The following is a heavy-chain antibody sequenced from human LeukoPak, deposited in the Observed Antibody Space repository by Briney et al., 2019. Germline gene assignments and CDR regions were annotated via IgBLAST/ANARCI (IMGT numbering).Heavy chain of an antibody. CDR2: VLYDGSNK. Sequence: PGGSLRLSCAASGFTFSNSGMHWVRQAPGKGLEWVAFVLYDGSNKYYTDSVKGRFTISRDNSRNTLYLQMNSLRPEDAAVYYCVKDLTYWGQGTLVTVSS. CDR1: GFTFSNSG. V-gene: IGHV3-30*02. CDR3: VKDLTY. J-gene: IGHJ4*02.